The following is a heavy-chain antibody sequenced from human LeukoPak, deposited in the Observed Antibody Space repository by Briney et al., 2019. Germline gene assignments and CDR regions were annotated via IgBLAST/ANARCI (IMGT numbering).Heavy chain of an antibody. CDR2: LYDTGTT. J-gene: IGHJ6*02. CDR1: GGSFNDYY. D-gene: IGHD3-10*01. CDR3: ARLKRGVGTYYYGVDV. V-gene: IGHV4-59*08. Sequence: PSETLSLTCTVSGGSFNDYYWSWIRQPPGKGLEWIGYLYDTGTTIYNPSLKSRVTISLDTSKNQMSLKLSSVTAADTAVYYCARLKRGVGTYYYGVDVWGQGTTVTVSS.